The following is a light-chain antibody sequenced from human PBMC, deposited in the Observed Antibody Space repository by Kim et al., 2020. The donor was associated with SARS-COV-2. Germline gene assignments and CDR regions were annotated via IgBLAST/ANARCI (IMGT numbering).Light chain of an antibody. Sequence: ASVKLTCTLSSGHSSYAIAWHQQQPEKGPRYLMKLNCDGSHTKGDGIPDRFSGSSSGAERYLTISSLQSEDEADYYCQTWGTGTWVFGGGTKLTVL. CDR1: SGHSSYA. CDR3: QTWGTGTWV. CDR2: LNCDGSH. J-gene: IGLJ3*02. V-gene: IGLV4-69*01.